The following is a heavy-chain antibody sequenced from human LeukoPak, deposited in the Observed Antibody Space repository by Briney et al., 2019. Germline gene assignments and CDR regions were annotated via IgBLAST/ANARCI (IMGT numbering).Heavy chain of an antibody. CDR1: GGSISSYY. Sequence: SETLSLTCTVSGGSISSYYWSWIRQPPGKGLEWIGYMYYSGSTNYNPSLKSRVTISVDMSKNQVSLKLSSVTAADTAVYYCARARSSSFPYYYYMDVWGKGTTVTVSS. J-gene: IGHJ6*03. CDR2: MYYSGST. V-gene: IGHV4-59*12. D-gene: IGHD6-6*01. CDR3: ARARSSSFPYYYYMDV.